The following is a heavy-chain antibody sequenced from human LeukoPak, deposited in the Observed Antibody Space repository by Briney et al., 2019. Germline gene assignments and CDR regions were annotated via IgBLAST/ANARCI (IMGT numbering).Heavy chain of an antibody. D-gene: IGHD1-7*01. CDR2: IYHSGST. CDR3: ARLYGNYQNYFDY. Sequence: SETLSLTCTVSGYSISSGYYWGWIRQPPGKGLEWIGSIYHSGSTYYDPSLKSRVTISVDTSKNQFSLKLRSVTAADTAVYYCARLYGNYQNYFDYWGQGTLVTVSS. CDR1: GYSISSGYY. J-gene: IGHJ4*02. V-gene: IGHV4-38-2*02.